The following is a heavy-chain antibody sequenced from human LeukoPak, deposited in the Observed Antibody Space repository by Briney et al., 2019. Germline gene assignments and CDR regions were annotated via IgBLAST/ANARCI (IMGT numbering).Heavy chain of an antibody. CDR2: IWYDGSNK. V-gene: IGHV3-33*01. J-gene: IGHJ4*02. Sequence: GSLRLSCAASGFTFSSYGMHWVRQAPGKGLEWVAVIWYDGSNKYYADSVKGRFTISRDNSKNTLYLQMNSLRAEDTAVYYCARTSSGWDFDYWGQGTLVTVSS. D-gene: IGHD6-19*01. CDR1: GFTFSSYG. CDR3: ARTSSGWDFDY.